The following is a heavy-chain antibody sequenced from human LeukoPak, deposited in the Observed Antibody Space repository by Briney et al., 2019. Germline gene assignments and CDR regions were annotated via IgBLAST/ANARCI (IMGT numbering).Heavy chain of an antibody. CDR3: ARDQGGAVAGPVQH. CDR1: GYTFTNFG. CDR2: ISAYNGDT. D-gene: IGHD6-19*01. V-gene: IGHV1-18*01. J-gene: IGHJ1*01. Sequence: ASVKVSCKASGYTFTNFGLSWVRQAPGQGLEWMGWISAYNGDTYYAQRFHGRVTMTTDTSTSTAYMELSSLTFEDTAVYYCARDQGGAVAGPVQHWGQGTLVTVSS.